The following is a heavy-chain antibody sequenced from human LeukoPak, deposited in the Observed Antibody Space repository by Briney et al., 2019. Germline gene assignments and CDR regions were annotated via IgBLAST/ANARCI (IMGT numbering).Heavy chain of an antibody. V-gene: IGHV3-11*06. CDR3: ARNLDGSVGTYYYGMDV. CDR2: ISSSSSYT. Sequence: GGSLRPSCAASGFTFSDYYMSWIRQAPGKGLEWVSYISSSSSYTNYADSVKGRFTISRDNAKNSLYLQMNSLRAEDTAVYYCARNLDGSVGTYYYGMDVWGQGTTVTVSS. CDR1: GFTFSDYY. J-gene: IGHJ6*02. D-gene: IGHD4-23*01.